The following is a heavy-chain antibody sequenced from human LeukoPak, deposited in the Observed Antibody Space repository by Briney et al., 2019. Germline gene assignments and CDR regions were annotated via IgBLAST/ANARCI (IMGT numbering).Heavy chain of an antibody. CDR3: ARDFRKSGYSYGTGY. D-gene: IGHD5-18*01. V-gene: IGHV1-18*01. Sequence: ASVKVSCKASGYTFTSYGISWVRQAPGQGLEWMGWISAYNGNTNYAQKLQGRVTMTTDTSTSTAYMELRSLRSDDTAVYYCARDFRKSGYSYGTGYRGQGTLVTVSS. CDR2: ISAYNGNT. J-gene: IGHJ4*02. CDR1: GYTFTSYG.